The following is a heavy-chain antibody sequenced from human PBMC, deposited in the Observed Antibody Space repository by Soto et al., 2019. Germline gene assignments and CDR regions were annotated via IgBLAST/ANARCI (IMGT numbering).Heavy chain of an antibody. D-gene: IGHD2-2*01. CDR3: ARTDCSSTSCYNYYYYGMDV. CDR1: VYIFTKCG. CDR2: INPGNGDT. V-gene: IGHV1-3*01. J-gene: IGHJ6*02. Sequence: ASVKASCKNSVYIFTKCGFHCVRQAPGQRLEWMGWINPGNGDTKYSQKFQGRVTITRDTSATTAYMELSSLRSEDSAVFYCARTDCSSTSCYNYYYYGMDVWGQGTTVTVS.